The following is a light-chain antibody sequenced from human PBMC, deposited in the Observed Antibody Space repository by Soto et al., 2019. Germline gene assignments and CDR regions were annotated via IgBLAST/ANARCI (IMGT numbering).Light chain of an antibody. V-gene: IGLV2-14*01. CDR2: DVS. J-gene: IGLJ1*01. CDR1: SSDVGAYDF. CDR3: TSYTSSNTLYV. Sequence: QSAPTQPASVSGSPGQSITISCTGTSSDVGAYDFVSWYQQHPDKAPKLMIYDVSNRPSGVSDRFSGSKSGNTASLTISGLLADDEADYYCTSYTSSNTLYVFGTGTKLTVL.